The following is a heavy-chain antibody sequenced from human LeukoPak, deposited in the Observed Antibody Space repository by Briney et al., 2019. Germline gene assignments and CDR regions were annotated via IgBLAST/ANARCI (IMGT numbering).Heavy chain of an antibody. J-gene: IGHJ6*02. CDR1: GFSFSNYA. Sequence: GGSLRLSCAASGFSFSNYAMTWVRQAPGKGLEWVGRIKSKTDGGTTDYAAPVKGRFTISRDDSRNTLYLQMSSLKTEDTAVYYCVGVTTDYYYGMDVWGQGTPVTVSS. D-gene: IGHD2-21*02. V-gene: IGHV3-15*01. CDR3: VGVTTDYYYGMDV. CDR2: IKSKTDGGTT.